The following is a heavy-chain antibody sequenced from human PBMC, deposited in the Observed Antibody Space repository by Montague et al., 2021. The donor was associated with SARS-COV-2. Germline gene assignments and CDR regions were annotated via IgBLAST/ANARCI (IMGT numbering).Heavy chain of an antibody. J-gene: IGHJ3*02. V-gene: IGHV4-31*03. CDR2: VYYSGST. CDR1: GGSISDGGYS. CDR3: AREGGRIQLWLRGDDAFNI. D-gene: IGHD5-18*01. Sequence: TLYLTCTVSGGSISDGGYSWTWIRQHPGKGLEWIGYVYYSGSTFYNPSLKSRITISVDMSKNQFSLKLSSVTAADTAVYYCAREGGRIQLWLRGDDAFNIWGQGTLVTVSS.